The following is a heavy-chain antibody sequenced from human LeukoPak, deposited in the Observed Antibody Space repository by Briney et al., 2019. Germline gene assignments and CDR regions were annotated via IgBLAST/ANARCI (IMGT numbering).Heavy chain of an antibody. J-gene: IGHJ4*02. D-gene: IGHD6-13*01. Sequence: ASVKVSCKASGYTFTSYYMHWVRQAPGQGLEWMGWISAYNGNTNYAQKLQGRVTMTTDTSTSTAYMELRSLRSDDTAVYYCARVGRIAAAEPIDYWGQGTLVTVSS. CDR1: GYTFTSYY. CDR2: ISAYNGNT. CDR3: ARVGRIAAAEPIDY. V-gene: IGHV1-18*04.